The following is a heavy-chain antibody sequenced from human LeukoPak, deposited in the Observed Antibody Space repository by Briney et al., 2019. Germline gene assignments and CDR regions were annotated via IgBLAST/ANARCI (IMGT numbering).Heavy chain of an antibody. CDR3: ARVIMGYCSGGSCYEFDY. J-gene: IGHJ4*02. D-gene: IGHD2-15*01. Sequence: SVKVSCKASGGTFSSYAISWVRQAPGQGLEWMGGIIPIFGTANYAQKFQGRVTITADESTSTAYMELSSLRSGDTAVYYCARVIMGYCSGGSCYEFDYWGQGTLVTVSS. CDR2: IIPIFGTA. CDR1: GGTFSSYA. V-gene: IGHV1-69*13.